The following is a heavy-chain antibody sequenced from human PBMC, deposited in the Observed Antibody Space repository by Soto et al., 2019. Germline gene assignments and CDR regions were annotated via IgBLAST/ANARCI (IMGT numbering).Heavy chain of an antibody. Sequence: QVQLVQSGAEVKKPGSSVKVSCKASGGTFSSYTISWVRQATGQGLEWMGRIIPILGIANYAQKFQGRVTITADKSTSTAYMELSSLRSEDTAVYYCARETTEDYFDYWGQGTLVTVSS. V-gene: IGHV1-69*08. J-gene: IGHJ4*02. CDR2: IIPILGIA. D-gene: IGHD4-17*01. CDR3: ARETTEDYFDY. CDR1: GGTFSSYT.